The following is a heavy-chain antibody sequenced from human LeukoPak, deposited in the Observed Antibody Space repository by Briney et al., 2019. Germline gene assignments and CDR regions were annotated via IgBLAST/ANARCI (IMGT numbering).Heavy chain of an antibody. CDR2: ISAYNGNT. V-gene: IGHV1-18*04. CDR3: ARTGEGGFDY. J-gene: IGHJ4*02. Sequence: ASVKVSCKASGYTLTDYYMHWVRQAPGQGLEWMGWISAYNGNTNYAQKLQGRVTMTTDTSTSTAYMELRSLRSDDTAVYYCARTGEGGFDYWGQGTLVTVSS. CDR1: GYTLTDYY. D-gene: IGHD7-27*01.